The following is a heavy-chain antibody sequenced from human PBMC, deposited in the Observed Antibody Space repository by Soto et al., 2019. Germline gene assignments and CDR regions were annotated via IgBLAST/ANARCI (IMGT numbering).Heavy chain of an antibody. Sequence: PGGSLRLSCAASGFTFSSYAMSWVRQAPGKGLEWVAVIWYDGSNKYYADSVKGRFTISRDNSKNTLYLQMNSLRAEDTAVYYCARDPQRDFDWLLYTPSYWFDPWGQGTLVTVSS. V-gene: IGHV3-33*08. J-gene: IGHJ5*02. CDR1: GFTFSSYA. CDR3: ARDPQRDFDWLLYTPSYWFDP. D-gene: IGHD3-9*01. CDR2: IWYDGSNK.